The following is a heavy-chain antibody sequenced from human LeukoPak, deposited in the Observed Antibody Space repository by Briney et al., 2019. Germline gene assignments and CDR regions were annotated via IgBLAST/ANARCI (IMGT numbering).Heavy chain of an antibody. Sequence: PSETLSLTCTVSGGSISSGDYYWSWIRQPPGKGLEWIGYIYYSGSTYYNPSLKSRVTISVDTSKNQCSLKLSSVTAADTAVYYCARDFRDIVVVPAAPPRYYYYYYMDVWGKGTTVTVSS. V-gene: IGHV4-30-4*08. J-gene: IGHJ6*03. CDR3: ARDFRDIVVVPAAPPRYYYYYYMDV. CDR1: GGSISSGDYY. D-gene: IGHD2-2*01. CDR2: IYYSGST.